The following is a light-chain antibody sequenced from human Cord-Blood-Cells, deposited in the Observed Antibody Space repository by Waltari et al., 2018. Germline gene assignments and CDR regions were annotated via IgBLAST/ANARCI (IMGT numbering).Light chain of an antibody. J-gene: IGKJ4*01. Sequence: DIQMTQSPSSLSASVGDRVTITCRASQSISSYLNWDQQKPGQAPKRLIYAASSLQSGVPSRFSGSGSGTDFTLTISSLQPEDFATYYCQQSYSTPLTFGGGTKVEIK. CDR1: QSISSY. V-gene: IGKV1-39*01. CDR2: AAS. CDR3: QQSYSTPLT.